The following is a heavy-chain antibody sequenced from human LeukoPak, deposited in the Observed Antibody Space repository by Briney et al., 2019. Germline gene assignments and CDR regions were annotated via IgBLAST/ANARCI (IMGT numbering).Heavy chain of an antibody. J-gene: IGHJ6*03. V-gene: IGHV3-30*02. CDR1: GFTFSSYG. CDR3: AKDDGGFNYMDV. Sequence: PGGSLRLSYAASGFTFSSYGMHWVRRAPGKVLEWVAFIRYDGSNKYYADSVKGRFTISRDNSKNTLYLQMNSLRAEGTAVYYCAKDDGGFNYMDVWGKGTTVTVSS. CDR2: IRYDGSNK. D-gene: IGHD4-23*01.